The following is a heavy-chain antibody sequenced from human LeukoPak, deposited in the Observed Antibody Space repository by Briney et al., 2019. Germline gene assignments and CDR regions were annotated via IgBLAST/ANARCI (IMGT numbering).Heavy chain of an antibody. CDR2: ISGSGGST. J-gene: IGHJ4*02. CDR3: ANFYYYDSGGYNEAIVD. V-gene: IGHV3-23*01. Sequence: GGSLRLSCAASGFTFSSYAMSWVRQAPGKGLEWVSAISGSGGSTYYADSVKGRFTISRDNAKNSLYLQMDSLRAEDTAMYYCANFYYYDSGGYNEAIVDWGQGTLVTVSS. D-gene: IGHD3-22*01. CDR1: GFTFSSYA.